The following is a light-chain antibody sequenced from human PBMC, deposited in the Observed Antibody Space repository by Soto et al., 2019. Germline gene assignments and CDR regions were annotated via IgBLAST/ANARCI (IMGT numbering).Light chain of an antibody. CDR2: GAS. Sequence: EIVMTQSPATLSVSPGERATLSCRASQSVGSNLAWYQQKPGQAPRLLIYGASTRATGIPARFSGSGSGTEFTLTISSLQSEDFAVYYCRQYNNWWTFGQGTKVEIK. CDR1: QSVGSN. CDR3: RQYNNWWT. J-gene: IGKJ1*01. V-gene: IGKV3-15*01.